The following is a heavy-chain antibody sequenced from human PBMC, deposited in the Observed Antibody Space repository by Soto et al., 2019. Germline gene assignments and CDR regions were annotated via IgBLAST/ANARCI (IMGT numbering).Heavy chain of an antibody. CDR3: ADMRGQWLPRD. J-gene: IGHJ4*02. CDR1: GDSVSNIYYY. Sequence: SETLSLTCSVSGDSVSNIYYYWGWIRQPPGKGLEWIGSVSYSGNTYYHPSLKSRVTMSVDTSENQFSLRLSSVTAADTAVYYCADMRGQWLPRDWGQGILVTVSS. V-gene: IGHV4-39*01. D-gene: IGHD6-19*01. CDR2: VSYSGNT.